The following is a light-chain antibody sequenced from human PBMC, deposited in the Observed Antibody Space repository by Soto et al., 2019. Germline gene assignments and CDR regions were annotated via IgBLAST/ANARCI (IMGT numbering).Light chain of an antibody. CDR2: DVT. Sequence: QSVLTQPRSLSGSPGQSLTISCTGTINDVRGYDFVSWYQQHPGKAPKLIIYDVTRRPSGVPDRFSGSRSGNTASLTISGIQAEDEADYYCCSYAGSLTLLFGGGTKLTVL. CDR1: INDVRGYDF. J-gene: IGLJ2*01. V-gene: IGLV2-11*01. CDR3: CSYAGSLTLL.